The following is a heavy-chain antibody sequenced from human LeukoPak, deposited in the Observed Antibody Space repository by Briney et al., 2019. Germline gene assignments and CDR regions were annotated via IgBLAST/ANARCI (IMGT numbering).Heavy chain of an antibody. J-gene: IGHJ4*02. V-gene: IGHV4-39*01. CDR1: GRYISSSSYY. D-gene: IGHD6-13*01. CDR2: IYYSGST. Sequence: PSETLSLTCTVSGRYISSSSYYWGWIRQPPGKGLEWIGSIYYSGSTYYNPSLKSRVTISVDTSKNQFSLKLSSVTAADTAVYYCARHSSSCFDYWGQGTLVTVSS. CDR3: ARHSSSCFDY.